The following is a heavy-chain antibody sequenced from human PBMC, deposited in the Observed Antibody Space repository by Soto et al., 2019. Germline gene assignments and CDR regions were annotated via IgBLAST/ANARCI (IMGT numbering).Heavy chain of an antibody. CDR1: GAYISDFS. CDR3: ARETGENWTYEAH. Sequence: PWETLSLTCRVSGAYISDFSWSWIRQPAGKGLEWIGRITIDGNTQKNPSFKSRVTMSIDTSRNHFSLNLQSATAADTALYYCARETGENWTYEAHWGPGTLVTVSS. V-gene: IGHV4-4*07. J-gene: IGHJ1*01. CDR2: ITIDGNT. D-gene: IGHD1-7*01.